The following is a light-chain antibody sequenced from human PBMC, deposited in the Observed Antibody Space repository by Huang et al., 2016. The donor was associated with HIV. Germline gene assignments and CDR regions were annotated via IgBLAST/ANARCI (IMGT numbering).Light chain of an antibody. J-gene: IGKJ1*01. CDR3: QQYKSFPWT. V-gene: IGKV1-5*03. CDR2: EAS. CDR1: QSISTW. Sequence: DIQMTQSSSTLSASVGDRVTSACRASQSISTWLAWYQQKPGRGPNLLIYEASTLECGVPSGVSGGGSGTDVTLTISSLQPDDFATYYCQQYKSFPWTFGQGTKVEV.